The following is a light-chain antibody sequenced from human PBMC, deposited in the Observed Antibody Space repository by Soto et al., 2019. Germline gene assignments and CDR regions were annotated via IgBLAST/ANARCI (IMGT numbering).Light chain of an antibody. J-gene: IGLJ2*01. CDR2: GNR. CDR1: SSNLGAGYD. V-gene: IGLV1-40*01. CDR3: RAYDYSLTASV. Sequence: QSVLTQPPSVSGAPGQRVTISCTGNSSNLGAGYDVHWYQQLPGAAPKLVIFGNRNRPSGVPERFSGSKSGTSASLAITGLQDEEEADYYCRAYDYSLTASVFGGGTKLTVL.